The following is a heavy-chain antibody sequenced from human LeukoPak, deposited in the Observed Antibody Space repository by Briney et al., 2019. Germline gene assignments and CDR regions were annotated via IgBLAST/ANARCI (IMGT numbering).Heavy chain of an antibody. CDR2: ISTTTYT. CDR3: ARDRAFYGSGSHYYYYGMDV. D-gene: IGHD3-10*01. CDR1: GFTFSSYS. Sequence: GALRLSCAASGFTFSSYSMHWVRQAPGKGLEWVSSISTTTYTYYADSVKGRFTISRDNAKNSLYLQMNSLRAEDTAVYYCARDRAFYGSGSHYYYYGMDVWGQGTTVTVSS. V-gene: IGHV3-21*01. J-gene: IGHJ6*02.